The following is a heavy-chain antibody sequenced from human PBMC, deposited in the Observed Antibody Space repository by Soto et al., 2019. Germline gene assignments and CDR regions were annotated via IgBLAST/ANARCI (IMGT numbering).Heavy chain of an antibody. CDR3: SVIGYCSSTSCYDFYYFDY. CDR1: GYTFTSYG. J-gene: IGHJ4*02. D-gene: IGHD2-2*01. Sequence: QVQLVQSGAEVKKPGASVKVSCKASGYTFTSYGISWMRQAPGQGLEWMGWISAYNGNTNYAQKLQGRVTMTTDTSTSTAYMELRSLRSDDTAVYYCSVIGYCSSTSCYDFYYFDYWGQGTLVTVSS. V-gene: IGHV1-18*01. CDR2: ISAYNGNT.